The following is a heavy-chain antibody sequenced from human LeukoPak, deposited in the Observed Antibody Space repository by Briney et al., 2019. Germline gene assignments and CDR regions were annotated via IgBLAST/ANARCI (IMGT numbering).Heavy chain of an antibody. J-gene: IGHJ6*03. CDR1: GGSISSYY. D-gene: IGHD4-11*01. CDR2: IYTSGST. CDR3: ARDRYSNYGFYYYMDV. V-gene: IGHV4-4*07. Sequence: SETLSLTCTVSGGSISSYYWSWVRQPAGKGLEWIGRIYTSGSTNYNPSLKSRVTMSVDTSKNQFSLKLSSVTAADTAVYYCARDRYSNYGFYYYMDVWGKGTTVTVSS.